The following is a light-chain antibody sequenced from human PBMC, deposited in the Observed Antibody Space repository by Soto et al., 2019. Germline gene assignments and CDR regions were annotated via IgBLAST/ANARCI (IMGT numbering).Light chain of an antibody. CDR1: QNIHIW. V-gene: IGKV1-5*03. J-gene: IGKJ1*01. CDR3: QPYDDYGM. Sequence: DIQMTQSPSTLSASVGDRVTITCRASQNIHIWLAWYQQKPGKAPKLLLFEASKLESGVPSRFSGSGSGTEFTLTISSLQPDDFATYYCQPYDDYGMFGQGTKVEVK. CDR2: EAS.